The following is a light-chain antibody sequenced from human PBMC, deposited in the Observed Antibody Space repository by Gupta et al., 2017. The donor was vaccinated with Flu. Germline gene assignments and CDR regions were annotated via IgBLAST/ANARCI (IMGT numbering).Light chain of an antibody. CDR3: QAWDKNTGV. V-gene: IGLV3-1*01. Sequence: SPGKTASVTCSANKLGDKYVCWYQQKPGQSPVLVIYEDTKRPSGIPERFSGSNSGNTATLTISGTQDIDEADYYCQAWDKNTGVFGTGTKVTVL. CDR1: KLGDKY. J-gene: IGLJ1*01. CDR2: EDT.